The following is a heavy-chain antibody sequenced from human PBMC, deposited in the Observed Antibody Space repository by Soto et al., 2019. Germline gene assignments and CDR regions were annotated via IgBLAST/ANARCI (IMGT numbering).Heavy chain of an antibody. Sequence: QVQLVQSGAVVKKPGASVKVSCKASGYTFTSYGIGWVRQAPGQGLEWMGWSNTNNGNTNSAQRLPGRVTMTADTSTRTGYMELRSLRSADTAIYYCARDLLGSFAVWGQGTMVTISS. D-gene: IGHD2-15*01. CDR2: SNTNNGNT. V-gene: IGHV1-18*01. CDR3: ARDLLGSFAV. J-gene: IGHJ3*01. CDR1: GYTFTSYG.